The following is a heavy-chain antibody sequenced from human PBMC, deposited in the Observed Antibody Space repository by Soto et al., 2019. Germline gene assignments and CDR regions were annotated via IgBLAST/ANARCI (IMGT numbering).Heavy chain of an antibody. CDR2: IYYTGST. CDR1: GGSISSYY. CDR3: ASFNWYFDL. J-gene: IGHJ2*01. V-gene: IGHV4-59*01. Sequence: QVQLQESGPGLVKPSETLSLTCTVSGGSISSYYWSWIRQPPGKGLEWIGYIYYTGSTNYNPSLKSRVTISVDTSKNQFSVQLSSVTAADTAVYYCASFNWYFDLWGRGTLVTVSS.